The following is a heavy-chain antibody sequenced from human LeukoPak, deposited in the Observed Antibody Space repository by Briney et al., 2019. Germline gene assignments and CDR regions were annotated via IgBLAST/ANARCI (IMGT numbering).Heavy chain of an antibody. V-gene: IGHV3-21*01. CDR3: ARGTVRLCLPIDY. CDR2: LSSRSGDI. J-gene: IGHJ4*02. D-gene: IGHD2-2*01. CDR1: VDTLCSDS. Sequence: GGALRLSCAASVDTLCSDSMSWGRDALGEGREWVSSLSSRSGDIYYMHSVKGRFTISRDNAKNSLYLQMNSLRAEDTAVYYCARGTVRLCLPIDYWGQGTLVTVSS.